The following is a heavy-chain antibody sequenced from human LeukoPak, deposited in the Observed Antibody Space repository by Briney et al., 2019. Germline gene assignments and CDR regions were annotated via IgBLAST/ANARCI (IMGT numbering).Heavy chain of an antibody. J-gene: IGHJ6*02. CDR1: GFTFSNSW. CDR3: ARPQQGGTTSSHGLDV. Sequence: PGGSLRLSCAASGFTFSNSWMQWVRQVPGKGLVWVSRINTDGTSTSYADSVRGRFIISRDNAKNTLYLQMNSLRAEDTAVYYCARPQQGGTTSSHGLDVWGQGTTVTVSS. D-gene: IGHD2-2*01. V-gene: IGHV3-74*01. CDR2: INTDGTST.